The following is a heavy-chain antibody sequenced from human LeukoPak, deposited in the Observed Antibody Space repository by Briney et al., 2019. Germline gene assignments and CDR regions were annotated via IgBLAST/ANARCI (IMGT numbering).Heavy chain of an antibody. CDR2: ISTSSTYI. V-gene: IGHV3-21*01. CDR3: ARDRDWNSGFDY. J-gene: IGHJ4*02. CDR1: GFTFSSYN. D-gene: IGHD1-7*01. Sequence: GGSLRLSCAASGFTFSSYNMKWVRQAPGKGLEWVSSISTSSTYIYYADSVKGRFTISRDNAKNSLNLQMNSLRVEDTAVYYCARDRDWNSGFDYWGQGTLVTVSS.